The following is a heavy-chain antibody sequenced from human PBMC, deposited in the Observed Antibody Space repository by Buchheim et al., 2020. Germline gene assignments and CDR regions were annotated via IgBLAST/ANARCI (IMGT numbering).Heavy chain of an antibody. J-gene: IGHJ6*02. CDR1: GFTFSSYA. D-gene: IGHD6-19*01. V-gene: IGHV3-30-3*01. CDR2: ISYDGSNK. CDR3: ARDLGGIAVAGVYYYYGMDV. Sequence: QVQLVESGGGVVQPGRSLRLSCAASGFTFSSYAMHWVRQAPGKGLEWVAVISYDGSNKYYADSVKGRFTISRANSKNTLYLQMNSLRAEDTAVYYCARDLGGIAVAGVYYYYGMDVWGQGTT.